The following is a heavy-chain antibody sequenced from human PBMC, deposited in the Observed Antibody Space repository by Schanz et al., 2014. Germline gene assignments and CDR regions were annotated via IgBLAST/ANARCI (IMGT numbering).Heavy chain of an antibody. D-gene: IGHD1-1*01. V-gene: IGHV4-34*01. CDR2: INHSGSP. J-gene: IGHJ6*02. CDR3: ARVGSDWNRGIYYYYGMDV. Sequence: QVQLQQWGAGLLKPSETLSLTCAVNGGSFIGYYWSWIRQAPGKGLEWIGEINHSGSPNYNPSLKSRVTIPLAPPKTQISLKLSSVTAADTAVYYCARVGSDWNRGIYYYYGMDVWGQGTTVTVSS. CDR1: GGSFIGYY.